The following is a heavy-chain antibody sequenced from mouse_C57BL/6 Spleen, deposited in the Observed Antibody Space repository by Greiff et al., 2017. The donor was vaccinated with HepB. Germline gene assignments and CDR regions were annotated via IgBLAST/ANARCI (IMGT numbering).Heavy chain of an antibody. CDR3: AKRGTTEDYAMDY. Sequence: VNLVESGPGLVQPSQSLSITCTVSGFSLTSYGVHWVRQSPGKGLEWLGVIWRGGSTDYNAAFMSRLSITKDNSKSQVFFKMNSLQADDTAIYYCAKRGTTEDYAMDYWGQGTSVTVSS. V-gene: IGHV2-5*01. CDR1: GFSLTSYG. D-gene: IGHD1-1*01. J-gene: IGHJ4*01. CDR2: IWRGGST.